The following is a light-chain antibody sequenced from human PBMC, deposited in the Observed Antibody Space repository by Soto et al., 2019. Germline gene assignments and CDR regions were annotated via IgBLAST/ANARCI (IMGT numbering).Light chain of an antibody. V-gene: IGKV1-39*01. CDR3: QQLNSYPPT. Sequence: DIQMAQSPSSLSASVGERVTSSCRASQSISSYLNWYQQKPGKAPKVLIYAASTLQSGVPSRFSGSGSGTDFTLTISSLQPEDFATYYCQQLNSYPPTFGQGTRLEIK. J-gene: IGKJ5*01. CDR1: QSISSY. CDR2: AAS.